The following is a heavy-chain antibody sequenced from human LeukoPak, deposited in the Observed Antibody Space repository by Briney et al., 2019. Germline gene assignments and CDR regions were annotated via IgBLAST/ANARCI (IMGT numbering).Heavy chain of an antibody. CDR2: IYPGDSDT. V-gene: IGHV5-51*03. CDR1: GYSFTSYW. D-gene: IGHD3-10*02. Sequence: PGESLTLSCKGSGYSFTSYWIGWVRQMPGKGLEWMGIIYPGDSDTGYSPSFQGQVTISADKSISTAYLQWSSLKASDTAMYYCARYANVRYFDYWGQGTLVTVSS. J-gene: IGHJ4*02. CDR3: ARYANVRYFDY.